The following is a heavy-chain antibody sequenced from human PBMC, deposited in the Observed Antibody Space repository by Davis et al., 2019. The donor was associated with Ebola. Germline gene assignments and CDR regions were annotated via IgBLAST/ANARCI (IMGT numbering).Heavy chain of an antibody. Sequence: ASVKVSCKASGYTFTSYYMHWVRQAPGQGLEWMGIINPSGGCTSYAQKFQGRVTMTRDTSTSTVYMELSSLRSEDTAVYYCARRILWFGESPTYYFDYWGQGTLVTVSS. V-gene: IGHV1-46*01. CDR3: ARRILWFGESPTYYFDY. CDR1: GYTFTSYY. CDR2: INPSGGCT. D-gene: IGHD3-10*01. J-gene: IGHJ4*02.